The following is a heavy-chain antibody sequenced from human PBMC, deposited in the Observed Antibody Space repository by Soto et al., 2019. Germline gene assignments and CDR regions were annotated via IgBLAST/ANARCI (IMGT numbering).Heavy chain of an antibody. CDR3: ARDGYSSSWYVFDY. Sequence: KPSETLSLTCAVSGGSISSSNWWSWVRQPPGKGLEWIGEIYHSGSTNYNPSLKSRVTISVDKSKNQFSLKLSSVTAADTAVYYCARDGYSSSWYVFDYWGQGTLVTVSS. J-gene: IGHJ4*02. CDR2: IYHSGST. CDR1: GGSISSSNW. D-gene: IGHD6-13*01. V-gene: IGHV4-4*02.